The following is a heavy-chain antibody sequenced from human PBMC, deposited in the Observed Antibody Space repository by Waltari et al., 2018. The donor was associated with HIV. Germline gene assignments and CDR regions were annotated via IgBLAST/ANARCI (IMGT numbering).Heavy chain of an antibody. D-gene: IGHD4-4*01. CDR1: GFGFGDFA. CDR2: IRSRIYGGAT. Sequence: EVQLVEFGGGLVQPGRTLRLSCTAFGFGFGDFAISWFRRAPGKGLEWVGLIRSRIYGGATEYAASAKGRFTISRDDLKSVAYLQMNSLKTEDTAVYYCTRSSKLDYWGQGTLVTVSS. V-gene: IGHV3-49*03. J-gene: IGHJ4*02. CDR3: TRSSKLDY.